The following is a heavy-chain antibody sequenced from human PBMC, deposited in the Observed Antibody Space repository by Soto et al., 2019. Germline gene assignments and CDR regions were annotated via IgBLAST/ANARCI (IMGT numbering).Heavy chain of an antibody. D-gene: IGHD6-19*01. Sequence: GGSLRLSCAAYGFTFSSYAMSWVRQAPGKGLEWVSAISGSGGSTYYADSVKGRFTISRDNSKNTLYLQMNSLRAEDTAVYYCAKRLSGSWYSSGGYADYWGQGTLVTVSS. CDR3: AKRLSGSWYSSGGYADY. V-gene: IGHV3-23*01. CDR1: GFTFSSYA. J-gene: IGHJ4*02. CDR2: ISGSGGST.